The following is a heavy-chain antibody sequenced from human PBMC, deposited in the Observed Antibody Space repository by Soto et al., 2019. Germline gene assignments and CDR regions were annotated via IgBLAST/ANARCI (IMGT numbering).Heavy chain of an antibody. V-gene: IGHV1-69*01. D-gene: IGHD1-26*01. Sequence: QVQLVQSGAEVKKPGSSVTVSCKASGGTFSSYTISWMRQAPGQGLEWMAGISPIFGTPIYAQKFQDRVTITADDSTMTAYMEMNRLTSEDTAVYYSARVVVGSRLSLDYWGQGTLVTISS. CDR3: ARVVVGSRLSLDY. CDR1: GGTFSSYT. CDR2: ISPIFGTP. J-gene: IGHJ4*02.